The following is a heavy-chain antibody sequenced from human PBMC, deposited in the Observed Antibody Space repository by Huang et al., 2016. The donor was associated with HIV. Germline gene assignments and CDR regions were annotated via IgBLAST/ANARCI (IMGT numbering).Heavy chain of an antibody. CDR2: IYYSGNT. V-gene: IGHV4-39*01. D-gene: IGHD6-19*01. J-gene: IGHJ6*02. CDR1: GGSISSSSYY. Sequence: LQLQESGPGLVKSSETLSLICTVSGGSISSSSYYWGWIRQPPGKGPEWIGSIYYSGNTYYHPPLKSRVTMSVDTSKNQFSLKVNSVTAADTAVYYCARHGRVAGHYYNNMDVWGRGTTVTVSS. CDR3: ARHGRVAGHYYNNMDV.